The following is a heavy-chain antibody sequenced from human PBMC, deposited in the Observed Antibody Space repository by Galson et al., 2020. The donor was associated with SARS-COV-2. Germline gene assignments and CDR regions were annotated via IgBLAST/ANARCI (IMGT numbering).Heavy chain of an antibody. CDR1: GFTFSSHG. CDR3: GRRLVGRSDFEPTIDY. CDR2: IWHDGSNK. Sequence: TGGSLRLSCAASGFTFSSHGMHWVRQAPGKGLEWVAVIWHDGSNKSYADSVKGRFTISRDNSKNTLSLQMNSLRADDTAVYYCGRRLVGRSDFEPTIDYWGQGTLVSVSS. J-gene: IGHJ4*02. V-gene: IGHV3-33*01. D-gene: IGHD2-21*01.